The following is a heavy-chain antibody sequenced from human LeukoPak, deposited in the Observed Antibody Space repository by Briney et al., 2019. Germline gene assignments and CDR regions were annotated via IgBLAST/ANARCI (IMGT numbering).Heavy chain of an antibody. J-gene: IGHJ4*02. V-gene: IGHV1-2*02. CDR3: AGQKDPRPIDY. CDR2: INPNSGDT. Sequence: ASVKVSCKASGYTFTGYYMHWVRQAPGQGLEWMGWINPNSGDTNYAQKFQGRVTMTRDTSISTAYMELSDLRSDDTAVYYCAGQKDPRPIDYWGQGTLITVSS. CDR1: GYTFTGYY.